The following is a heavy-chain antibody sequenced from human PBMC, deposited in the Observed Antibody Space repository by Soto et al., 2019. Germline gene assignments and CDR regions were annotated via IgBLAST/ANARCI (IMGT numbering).Heavy chain of an antibody. V-gene: IGHV3-23*01. CDR2: VSGGGDGT. J-gene: IGHJ3*01. Sequence: EVQLLESGGGLVQPGGSLRLSCAASGFIFTNYAMSWVRQAPGKGLEWVSTVSGGGDGTYYADSVKGRFSTSRDNSRNTVYLQMNSLRAEDTAVYYCAKKGLGSLATYCNYGDCHYAFDLWGQGTIVTVSS. CDR1: GFIFTNYA. CDR3: AKKGLGSLATYCNYGDCHYAFDL. D-gene: IGHD2-21*02.